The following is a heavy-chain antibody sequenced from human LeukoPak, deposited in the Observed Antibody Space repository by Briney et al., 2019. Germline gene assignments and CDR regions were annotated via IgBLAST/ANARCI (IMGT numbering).Heavy chain of an antibody. V-gene: IGHV4-4*02. Sequence: SGTLSLTCAVSGGSISSSNWWSWVRQPPGKGLEWIGEIYHSGSTNYNPSLKSRATISVDKSKNQFSLKLSSVTAADTAVYYCARGVPMIVVVNSNWFDPWGQGTLVTVSS. CDR1: GGSISSSNW. D-gene: IGHD3-22*01. CDR2: IYHSGST. J-gene: IGHJ5*02. CDR3: ARGVPMIVVVNSNWFDP.